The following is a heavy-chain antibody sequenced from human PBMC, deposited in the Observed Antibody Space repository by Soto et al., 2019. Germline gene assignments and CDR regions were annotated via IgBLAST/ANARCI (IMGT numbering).Heavy chain of an antibody. D-gene: IGHD3-16*02. CDR1: GFTFSSYA. CDR2: ISYDGSAK. Sequence: QVQLVESGGGVVQPGRSLRLSCAASGFTFSSYAMHWVRQAPGKGLEWVAVISYDGSAKYYADSVKGRFTISRDNSKNTLTLQMNSLRADDTAVYYWAMALGALSPDSYDYWGQGTLITVSS. J-gene: IGHJ4*02. V-gene: IGHV3-30*03. CDR3: AMALGALSPDSYDY.